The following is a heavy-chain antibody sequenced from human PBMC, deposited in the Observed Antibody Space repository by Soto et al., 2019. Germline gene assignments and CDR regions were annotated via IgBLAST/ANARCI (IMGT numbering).Heavy chain of an antibody. Sequence: SVKVSCKASGGTFSSYAISWVRQAPGQGLEWMGGIIPIFGTANYAQKFQGRVTITADKSTSTDYMELSSLRSEDTAVYYCARYQRGYSYGYSFDYWGQGTLVTVSS. CDR2: IIPIFGTA. CDR3: ARYQRGYSYGYSFDY. V-gene: IGHV1-69*06. CDR1: GGTFSSYA. J-gene: IGHJ4*02. D-gene: IGHD5-18*01.